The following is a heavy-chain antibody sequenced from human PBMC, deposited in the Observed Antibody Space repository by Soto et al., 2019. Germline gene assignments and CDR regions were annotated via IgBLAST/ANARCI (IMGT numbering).Heavy chain of an antibody. CDR3: ARAGTGPTTSWFDP. V-gene: IGHV3-48*02. CDR2: ISSSSSTI. J-gene: IGHJ5*02. D-gene: IGHD1-1*01. CDR1: GFTFSSYS. Sequence: GGSLRLSCAASGFTFSSYSMNWVRQTPGKGLEWVSYISSSSSTIYYADSMKGRFTISRDNAKNSLYLQMNSLRDEDTAVYYCARAGTGPTTSWFDPWGQGTLVTVSS.